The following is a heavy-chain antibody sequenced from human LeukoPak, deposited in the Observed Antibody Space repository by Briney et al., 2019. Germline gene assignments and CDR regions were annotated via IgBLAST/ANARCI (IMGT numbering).Heavy chain of an antibody. V-gene: IGHV4-39*01. Sequence: SQTLSLTCTVSGGSISSSSYYWGWIRQPPGKGLEWIGSIYYSGSSYYNPSPKSRVTISVDTTKSQFALKLSSVTAADAAVYYCAKSGGYGLIDYWGQGTLVTVSS. CDR1: GGSISSSSYY. J-gene: IGHJ4*02. CDR3: AKSGGYGLIDY. CDR2: IYYSGSS. D-gene: IGHD1-26*01.